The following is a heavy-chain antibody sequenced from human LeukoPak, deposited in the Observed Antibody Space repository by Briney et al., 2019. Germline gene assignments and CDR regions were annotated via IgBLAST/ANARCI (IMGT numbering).Heavy chain of an antibody. Sequence: SETLSLTCTVSGVSISSNNYYWVWIRQPPGKGLEWIGSIYYSGSTNYNPSLKSRVTISVDTSKNQFSLKLSSVTAADTAVYYCARRYYYNSSGYYYIFDYWGQGTLVTVSS. CDR3: ARRYYYNSSGYYYIFDY. D-gene: IGHD3-22*01. CDR2: IYYSGST. CDR1: GVSISSNNYY. V-gene: IGHV4-39*01. J-gene: IGHJ4*02.